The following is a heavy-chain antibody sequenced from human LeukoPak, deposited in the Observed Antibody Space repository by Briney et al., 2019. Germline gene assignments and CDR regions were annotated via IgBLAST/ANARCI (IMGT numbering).Heavy chain of an antibody. V-gene: IGHV3-20*04. Sequence: GGSLRLSCAASGFAFDDYGMSWVRQAPGKGLEWVSGINWNGGSSGYADSVKGRFTISRDNSKNTLYLQMNSLRAEDTAVYYCAKEGAPYYDISNWFDPWGQGTLVTVSS. J-gene: IGHJ5*02. CDR3: AKEGAPYYDISNWFDP. D-gene: IGHD3-9*01. CDR2: INWNGGSS. CDR1: GFAFDDYG.